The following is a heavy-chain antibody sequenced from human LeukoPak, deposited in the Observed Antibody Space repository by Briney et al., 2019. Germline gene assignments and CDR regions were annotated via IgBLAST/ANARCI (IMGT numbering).Heavy chain of an antibody. V-gene: IGHV3-23*01. CDR3: AKFGGGNSYYFDY. CDR1: GVTFSSYA. D-gene: IGHD4-23*01. J-gene: IGHJ4*02. CDR2: ISGSGGST. Sequence: GGSLRLSCAASGVTFSSYAMSWVRQAPGKGLEWVSAISGSGGSTYYADSVKGRFTISRDNSKNTLYLQMNMLIAEDTGVYYCAKFGGGNSYYFDYWGQGTLVTVSS.